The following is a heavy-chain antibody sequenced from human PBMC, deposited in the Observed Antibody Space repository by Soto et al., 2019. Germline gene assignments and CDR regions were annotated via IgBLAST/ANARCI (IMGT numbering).Heavy chain of an antibody. CDR3: AKESLFPAIQGIITN. CDR2: LSSSCEKT. J-gene: IGHJ4*02. CDR1: GVKISGYA. D-gene: IGHD2-21*01. V-gene: IGHV3-23*01. Sequence: GRPQRVYCGAWGVKISGYAMSRVRQKTGKGLDWVSSLSSSCEKTYYSDSVRGRFTISRDNTKNTVYLQMNTLSADDTAVYLCAKESLFPAIQGIITNWGQGVVVTVTS.